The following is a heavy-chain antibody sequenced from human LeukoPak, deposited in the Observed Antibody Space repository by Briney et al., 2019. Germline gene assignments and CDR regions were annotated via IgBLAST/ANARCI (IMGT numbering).Heavy chain of an antibody. CDR3: ARPLKGSDYCGADCYSRAFDI. CDR2: ISYDGNNK. D-gene: IGHD2-21*02. J-gene: IGHJ3*02. Sequence: GGSLRLSCAASGFSFSSYGMHWVRQAPGKGLEWVADISYDGNNKYYADSVKGRFTISRDNSKNTLYVQMNSLRAEDTAVFYCARPLKGSDYCGADCYSRAFDIWGQGTMVTVSS. CDR1: GFSFSSYG. V-gene: IGHV3-30*03.